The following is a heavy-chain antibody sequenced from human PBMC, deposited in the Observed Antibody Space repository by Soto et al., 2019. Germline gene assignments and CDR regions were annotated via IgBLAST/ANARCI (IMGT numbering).Heavy chain of an antibody. CDR2: IYWDDDK. V-gene: IGHV2-5*02. Sequence: QITLKESGPTLVKPTQTLTLTCTFSGFSLSTNGVGVGWIRQPPGKALEWLALIYWDDDKRYSPSLKSSLTITRDTYKNQVVLTMTTMDPVHTATSYCAPRFGLPTWDSSGHHAECFQYWGQGTLVTVSS. D-gene: IGHD3-22*01. CDR1: GFSLSTNGVG. J-gene: IGHJ1*01. CDR3: APRFGLPTWDSSGHHAECFQY.